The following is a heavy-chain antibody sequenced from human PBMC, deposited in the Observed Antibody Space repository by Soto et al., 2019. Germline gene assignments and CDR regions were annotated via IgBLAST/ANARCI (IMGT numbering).Heavy chain of an antibody. D-gene: IGHD5-18*01. J-gene: IGHJ6*02. CDR3: ARQWIQLYGMDV. CDR2: IYYSGIT. CDR1: GGSISSSSYY. V-gene: IGHV4-39*01. Sequence: QLQLQESGPGLVKPSETLSLTCTVSGGSISSSSYYWGWIRQPPGKGLEWIGSIYYSGITYYNPSLKSRVTISVDTSKNQFSLKLSSVTAADTAVYYCARQWIQLYGMDVWGQGTTVTVSS.